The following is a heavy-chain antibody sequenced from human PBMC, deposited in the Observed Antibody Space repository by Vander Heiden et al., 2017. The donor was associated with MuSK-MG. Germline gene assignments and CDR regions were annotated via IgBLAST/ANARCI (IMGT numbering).Heavy chain of an antibody. D-gene: IGHD3-10*01. CDR3: ARVSANYSGSELDY. CDR2: SYSDDKT. CDR1: GFTVSRSY. J-gene: IGHJ4*02. V-gene: IGHV3-66*01. Sequence: EVQLVEFGGGLVQPGGSLRLSCAASGFTVSRSYMTRVRQSPGEGLEWVSGSYSDDKTYYANFARGRFTISRDNSKNTLFLQMNSLRVDDTAVYYCARVSANYSGSELDYWGQGTLVTVSS.